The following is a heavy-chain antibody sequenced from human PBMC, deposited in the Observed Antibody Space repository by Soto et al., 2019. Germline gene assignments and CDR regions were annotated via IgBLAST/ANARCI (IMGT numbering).Heavy chain of an antibody. Sequence: PGGSLRLSCAASGFTFSSYAMSWVRQAPGKGLEWVSAISGSGGSTYYADSVKGRFTISRGNSKNTLYLQMNSLRAEDTAVYYCAKDRYSGYDYSYFQHWGQGTLVTVSS. D-gene: IGHD5-12*01. CDR3: AKDRYSGYDYSYFQH. V-gene: IGHV3-23*01. CDR2: ISGSGGST. CDR1: GFTFSSYA. J-gene: IGHJ1*01.